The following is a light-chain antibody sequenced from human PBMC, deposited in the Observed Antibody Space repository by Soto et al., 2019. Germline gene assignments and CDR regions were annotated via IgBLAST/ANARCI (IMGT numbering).Light chain of an antibody. CDR2: GAS. Sequence: EIVMTQSPATLSLSPGERAALSCRASQSINSELAWYQQKPGQPPRLLIYGASTRATGVPARFTGSESGSEFPLTISGLQPEDFAVYYCQQGHNWPLTFGQGTRLEI. CDR3: QQGHNWPLT. J-gene: IGKJ2*01. CDR1: QSINSE. V-gene: IGKV3-15*01.